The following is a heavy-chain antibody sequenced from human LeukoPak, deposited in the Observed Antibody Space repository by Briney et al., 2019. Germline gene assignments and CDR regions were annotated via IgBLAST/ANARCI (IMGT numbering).Heavy chain of an antibody. CDR1: GASINSHSYY. CDR2: VYYDGTS. J-gene: IGHJ4*02. CDR3: VRHISTNTGYFDS. D-gene: IGHD2/OR15-2a*01. Sequence: SETLSLTCTVSGASINSHSYYWGWIRQAPGKGLGWIGSVYYDGTSYSNPSLKSRAADYVDTSRDQFSLDLSFVTAADTALYYCVRHISTNTGYFDSCGQGILVSVSS. V-gene: IGHV4-39*01.